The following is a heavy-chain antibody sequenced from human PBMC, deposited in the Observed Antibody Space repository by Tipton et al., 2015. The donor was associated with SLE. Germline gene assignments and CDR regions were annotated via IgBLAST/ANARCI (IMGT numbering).Heavy chain of an antibody. V-gene: IGHV3-74*01. Sequence: AASGFTFSSYWMHWVRQAPGKGLVWVSRINSDGSSTSYADSVKGRFTISRDNAKNTLYLQMNSLRAEDTAVYYCARDIGIAVAGSPYGMDVWGQGTTVTVSS. J-gene: IGHJ6*02. D-gene: IGHD6-19*01. CDR1: GFTFSSYW. CDR2: INSDGSST. CDR3: ARDIGIAVAGSPYGMDV.